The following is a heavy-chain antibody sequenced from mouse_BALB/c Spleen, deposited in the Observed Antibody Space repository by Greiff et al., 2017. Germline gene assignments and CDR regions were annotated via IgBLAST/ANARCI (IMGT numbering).Heavy chain of an antibody. V-gene: IGHV3-2*02. CDR2: ISYSGST. D-gene: IGHD2-14*01. CDR3: ARWGVRRFDY. J-gene: IGHJ2*01. Sequence: DVKLQESGPGLVKPSQSLSLTCTVTGYSITSDYAWNWIRQFPGNKLEWMGYISYSGSTSYNPSLKSRISITRDTSKNQFFLQLNSVTTEDTATYYCARWGVRRFDYWGQGTTLTVSS. CDR1: GYSITSDYA.